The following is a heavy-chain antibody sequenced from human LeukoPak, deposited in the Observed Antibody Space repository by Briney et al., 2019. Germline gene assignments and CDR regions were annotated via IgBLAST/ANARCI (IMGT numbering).Heavy chain of an antibody. Sequence: ASVKVSCKASGYTFTGYYVHWVRQAPGQGLEWMGLINPNSGGTNYAQKFQGRVTMTRDTSISTAYMELSRLRSDDTAVYYCARSSLRYFDWLPNFDYWGQGTLVTVSS. CDR1: GYTFTGYY. V-gene: IGHV1-2*02. CDR2: INPNSGGT. J-gene: IGHJ4*02. D-gene: IGHD3-9*01. CDR3: ARSSLRYFDWLPNFDY.